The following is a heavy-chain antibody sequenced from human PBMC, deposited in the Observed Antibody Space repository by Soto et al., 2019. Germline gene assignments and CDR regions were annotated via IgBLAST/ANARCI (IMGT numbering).Heavy chain of an antibody. CDR1: GFTFRTYS. CDR2: ISSISSYI. D-gene: IGHD3-3*01. CDR3: ARDRNFWSGVPYYYGMDV. J-gene: IGHJ6*02. V-gene: IGHV3-21*01. Sequence: GSLRDSCAASGFTFRTYSMNWVRQAPGKGLEWVSSISSISSYIYYADSVKGRFTISRDNAKNSLYLQMNSLRAEDTAGYYCARDRNFWSGVPYYYGMDVWGQGTTVTVSS.